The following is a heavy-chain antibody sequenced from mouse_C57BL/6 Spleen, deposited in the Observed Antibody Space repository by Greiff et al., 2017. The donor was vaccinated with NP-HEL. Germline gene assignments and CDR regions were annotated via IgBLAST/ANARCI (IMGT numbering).Heavy chain of an antibody. V-gene: IGHV5-9*01. CDR3: ARHGVYYFDY. Sequence: EVQLVESGGGLVKPGGSLKLSCAASGFTFSSYTMSWVRQTPEKRLEWVATISGGGGNTYYPDSVKGRFTISRDNAKNTLYLQMSSLRSEDTALYYCARHGVYYFDYWGQGTTLTVSS. J-gene: IGHJ2*01. CDR1: GFTFSSYT. CDR2: ISGGGGNT.